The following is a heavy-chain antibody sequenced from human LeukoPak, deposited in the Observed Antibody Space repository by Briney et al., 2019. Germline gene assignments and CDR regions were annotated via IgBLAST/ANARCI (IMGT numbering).Heavy chain of an antibody. D-gene: IGHD1-26*01. V-gene: IGHV3-21*01. CDR3: ARRSSGTSGLDY. CDR2: ISSSSSYI. Sequence: GGSLRLSCAASGFTFSSYSMNWVRQAPGKGLEWVSSISSSSSYIYYADSVKGRFTFTRDNSKNMLYLQMDSLRADDTAVYYCARRSSGTSGLDYWGQGILVTVSS. CDR1: GFTFSSYS. J-gene: IGHJ4*02.